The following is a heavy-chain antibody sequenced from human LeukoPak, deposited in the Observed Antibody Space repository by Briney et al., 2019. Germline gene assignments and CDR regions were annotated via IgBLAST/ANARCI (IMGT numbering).Heavy chain of an antibody. V-gene: IGHV2-5*02. J-gene: IGHJ1*01. D-gene: IGHD6-13*01. Sequence: ESGPTLVKPTQTLTLTCTFSGFSLSTSGVGVGWIRQPPGKALEWLALIYWDNDKRYSPSLKTRLTITKDTSKNQVVLTMTNMDPVDTATYYCAYISGSTWISTEYFQHWGQGTLVTVSS. CDR1: GFSLSTSGVG. CDR3: AYISGSTWISTEYFQH. CDR2: IYWDNDK.